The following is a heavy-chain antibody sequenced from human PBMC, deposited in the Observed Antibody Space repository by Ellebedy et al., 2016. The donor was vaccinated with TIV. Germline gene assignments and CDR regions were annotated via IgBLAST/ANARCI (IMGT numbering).Heavy chain of an antibody. D-gene: IGHD6-19*01. CDR3: ARRIAVAGFYYGMDV. CDR2: IYYSGST. Sequence: MPSETLSLTCTVSGGSISSSSYYWGWIRQPPGKGLEWIGSIYYSGSTYYNPSLKSRVTISVDTSKNQFSLKLSSVTAADTAVYYCARRIAVAGFYYGMDVWGQGTTVTVSS. V-gene: IGHV4-39*01. J-gene: IGHJ6*02. CDR1: GGSISSSSYY.